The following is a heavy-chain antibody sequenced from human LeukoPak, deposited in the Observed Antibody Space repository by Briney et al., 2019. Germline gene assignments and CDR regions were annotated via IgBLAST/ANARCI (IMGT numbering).Heavy chain of an antibody. CDR1: GYSFTSYW. J-gene: IGHJ4*02. Sequence: GESLKISCKGSGYSFTSYWIGWVRQMPGKGLEWMGIIYPGDSDTRYSPSFQGQATISADKSISTAYLQWSSLKASDTAMYYRARGYCSGGSCYSDYFDYWGQGTLVTVSS. D-gene: IGHD2-15*01. CDR2: IYPGDSDT. V-gene: IGHV5-51*01. CDR3: ARGYCSGGSCYSDYFDY.